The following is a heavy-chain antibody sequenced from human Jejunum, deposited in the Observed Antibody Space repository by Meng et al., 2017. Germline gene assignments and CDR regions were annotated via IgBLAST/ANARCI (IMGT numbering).Heavy chain of an antibody. CDR2: ISANGGSP. J-gene: IGHJ4*02. V-gene: IGHV3-23*01. CDR3: VLMGKATPEGIDY. D-gene: IGHD3-10*01. CDR1: GFTFTNYA. Sequence: GGSLRLSCAASGFTFTNYAMTWVRQAPRKGLEWVSDISANGGSPYYADSVKGRFTNSRDNSKNTLYLQMNSLRDEDTALYSCVLMGKATPEGIDYWGQGTLVTVSS.